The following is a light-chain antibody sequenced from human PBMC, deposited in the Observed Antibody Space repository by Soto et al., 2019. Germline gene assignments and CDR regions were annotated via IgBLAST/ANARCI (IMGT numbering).Light chain of an antibody. Sequence: QSALTQPASVSGSPGQSIAISCTGTGTDVDGYNYVSWYQQHPGKAPKLMIYEVSNRPSGVSNRFSGSKSGNTASLTISGLQAEDEADYYCSSYTSSSTPHVVFGGGTKVTVL. CDR1: GTDVDGYNY. CDR2: EVS. J-gene: IGLJ2*01. V-gene: IGLV2-14*01. CDR3: SSYTSSSTPHVV.